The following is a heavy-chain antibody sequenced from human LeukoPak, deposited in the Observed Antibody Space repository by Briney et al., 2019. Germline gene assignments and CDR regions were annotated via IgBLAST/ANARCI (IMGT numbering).Heavy chain of an antibody. Sequence: PSETLSLTCSVSGGSISSYYWSWFRQPAGKGLEWIGRIYTSGSTNYNPSLKSRVTMPVDTSKNQFSLRLNSVTAADTAVYYCARALITASVYFDYWGQGTLVTVSA. V-gene: IGHV4-4*07. D-gene: IGHD6-6*01. CDR3: ARALITASVYFDY. CDR1: GGSISSYY. CDR2: IYTSGST. J-gene: IGHJ4*02.